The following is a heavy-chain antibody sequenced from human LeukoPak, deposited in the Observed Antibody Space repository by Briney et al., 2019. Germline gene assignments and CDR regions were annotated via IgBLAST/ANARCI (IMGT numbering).Heavy chain of an antibody. D-gene: IGHD2-8*01. CDR1: GGTFSSYA. CDR3: ARASHARTIYFDY. V-gene: IGHV1-69*04. Sequence: ASVKVSCKASGGTFSSYAISWVRQAPGQGLEWMGRIIPILGIANYAQKFQGRVTITADKSTSTAYMELSSLRSEDTAVYYCARASHARTIYFDYWGQGTLVTVSS. J-gene: IGHJ4*02. CDR2: IIPILGIA.